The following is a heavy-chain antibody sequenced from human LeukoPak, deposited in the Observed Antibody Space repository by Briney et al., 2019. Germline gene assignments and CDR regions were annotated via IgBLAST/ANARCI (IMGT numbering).Heavy chain of an antibody. V-gene: IGHV4-59*12. CDR2: IYYSGST. Sequence: SETLSLTCTVSGGSISSYCWSWIRQPPGKGLEWIGYIYYSGSTYYNPSLKSRVTISVDTSKNQFSLKLSSVTAADTAVYYCAREPYYYGSGSLNGMDVWGQGTTVTVSS. CDR3: AREPYYYGSGSLNGMDV. D-gene: IGHD3-10*01. CDR1: GGSISSYC. J-gene: IGHJ6*02.